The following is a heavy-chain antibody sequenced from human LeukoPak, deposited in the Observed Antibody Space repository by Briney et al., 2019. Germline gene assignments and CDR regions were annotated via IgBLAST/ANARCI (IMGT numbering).Heavy chain of an antibody. CDR3: SYRSRSSSWYNSVFDY. Sequence: SGPTRVTPTQTLTLTCTFFGFSRSTSLEGGGWIRHPPGKALEWLPIIYWDDDRGSSPYQKSRLTITKDTPKTQMVITMTNMDPVDTATYYWSYRSRSSSWYNSVFDYWGQGTLVTVSS. CDR2: IYWDDDR. J-gene: IGHJ4*02. CDR1: GFSRSTSLEG. D-gene: IGHD6-13*01. V-gene: IGHV2-5*02.